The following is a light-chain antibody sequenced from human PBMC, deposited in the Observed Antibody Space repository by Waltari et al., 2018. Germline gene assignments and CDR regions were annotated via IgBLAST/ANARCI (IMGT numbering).Light chain of an antibody. Sequence: DIGMTQFSASLAVSLGERATIHCKSSQSVLYSSNNYNYLAWYRQKPGQAPKLLIYWASTRESGVPERFSGSGSGTDFTLTISSLQAEDVAVYYCQQYYSSPYTFGQGTKLEIK. V-gene: IGKV4-1*01. CDR1: QSVLYSSNNYNY. J-gene: IGKJ2*01. CDR3: QQYYSSPYT. CDR2: WAS.